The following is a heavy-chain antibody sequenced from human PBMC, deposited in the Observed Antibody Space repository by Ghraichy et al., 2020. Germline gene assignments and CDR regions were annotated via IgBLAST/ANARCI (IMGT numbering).Heavy chain of an antibody. D-gene: IGHD4-17*01. V-gene: IGHV3-23*01. CDR1: GFTFSSYA. CDR2: ISGSGGST. Sequence: GGSLRLSCAASGFTFSSYAMSWVRQAPGKGLEWVSAISGSGGSTYYADSVKGRFTISRDNSKNTLYLQMNSLRAEDTAVYYCAKFFMRSPTYGDYAEFQHWGQGTLVTVSS. CDR3: AKFFMRSPTYGDYAEFQH. J-gene: IGHJ1*01.